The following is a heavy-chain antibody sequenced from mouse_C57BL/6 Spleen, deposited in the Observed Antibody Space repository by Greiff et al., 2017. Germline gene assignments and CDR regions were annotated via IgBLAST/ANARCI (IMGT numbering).Heavy chain of an antibody. J-gene: IGHJ1*03. CDR2: IDPEDGET. Sequence: VQLKESGAELVKPGASVKLSCTASGFNIKDYYMHWVKQRTEQGLEWIGRIDPEDGETKYAPKFQGKATITADTSSNTAYLQLSSLTSEDTAVYYCARRGGGYYPYWYFDVWGTGTTVTVSS. CDR3: ARRGGGYYPYWYFDV. D-gene: IGHD2-3*01. V-gene: IGHV14-2*01. CDR1: GFNIKDYY.